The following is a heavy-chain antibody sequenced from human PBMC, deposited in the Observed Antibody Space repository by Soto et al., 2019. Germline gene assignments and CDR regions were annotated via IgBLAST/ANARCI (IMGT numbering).Heavy chain of an antibody. CDR1: GFTFSSYG. Sequence: QVQLVESGGGVVQPGRSLRLSCAASGFTFSSYGMHWVRQSPGKGLERVAVISYDGSNKYYADSVKGRFTISRDNTKNALYLQMNSLRAEDTAVYYCALGDGYLYYWGQGTLVTVSS. J-gene: IGHJ4*02. V-gene: IGHV3-30*03. CDR3: ALGDGYLYY. CDR2: ISYDGSNK. D-gene: IGHD5-12*01.